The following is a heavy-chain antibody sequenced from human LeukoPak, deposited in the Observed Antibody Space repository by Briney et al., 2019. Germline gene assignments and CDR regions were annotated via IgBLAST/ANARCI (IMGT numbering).Heavy chain of an antibody. Sequence: GGSLRLSCAASGFTFSSYGMHWVRQAPGKGLEWVAFIRYDGSNKYYADSVKGRFTISRDNSKNTLYLQMNSLRAEDTAVYYCAKEPQKGSYYYYYYMDVWGKGTTVTVSS. D-gene: IGHD3-10*01. J-gene: IGHJ6*03. CDR2: IRYDGSNK. CDR1: GFTFSSYG. V-gene: IGHV3-30*02. CDR3: AKEPQKGSYYYYYYMDV.